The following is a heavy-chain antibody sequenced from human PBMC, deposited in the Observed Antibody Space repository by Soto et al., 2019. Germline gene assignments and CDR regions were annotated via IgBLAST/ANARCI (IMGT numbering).Heavy chain of an antibody. Sequence: ASVTVSCKVSGYTITELSMHWVRQAPGKGLEWMGGFDPEDGETIYAQKFQGRVTMTEDTSTDTAYMELSSLRSEDTAVYYCATFRLGWLVTDAFDIWGQGTMVTVSS. CDR3: ATFRLGWLVTDAFDI. J-gene: IGHJ3*02. V-gene: IGHV1-24*01. CDR2: FDPEDGET. CDR1: GYTITELS. D-gene: IGHD6-19*01.